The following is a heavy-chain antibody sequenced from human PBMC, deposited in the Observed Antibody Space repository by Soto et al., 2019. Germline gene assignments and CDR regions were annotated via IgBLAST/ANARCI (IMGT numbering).Heavy chain of an antibody. CDR3: SRDRGITNIVAWYYFDH. V-gene: IGHV1-46*01. Sequence: ASVKVSCKASGYIFTRYYIHWVRQAPGQRLEWMGIINPSGGSTSYARKFQGRVTMTRDTTTTTLYMLLTSLRSEDTAVYYCSRDRGITNIVAWYYFDHWRQGTLVTVSS. J-gene: IGHJ4*02. D-gene: IGHD3-22*01. CDR2: INPSGGST. CDR1: GYIFTRYY.